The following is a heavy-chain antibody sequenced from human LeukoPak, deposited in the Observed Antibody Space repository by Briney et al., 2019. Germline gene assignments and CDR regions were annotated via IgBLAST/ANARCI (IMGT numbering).Heavy chain of an antibody. Sequence: GGSLRLSCAASGFTFSSYAMSWVRQAPGKGLEWVSAISGSGGSTYYADSVKGRFTISRDNSKNMLYLQMNRLRAVDTAAYYCAKGGGYSGFFDYWGQGTLVTVSS. V-gene: IGHV3-23*01. CDR3: AKGGGYSGFFDY. CDR2: ISGSGGST. J-gene: IGHJ4*02. CDR1: GFTFSSYA. D-gene: IGHD5-12*01.